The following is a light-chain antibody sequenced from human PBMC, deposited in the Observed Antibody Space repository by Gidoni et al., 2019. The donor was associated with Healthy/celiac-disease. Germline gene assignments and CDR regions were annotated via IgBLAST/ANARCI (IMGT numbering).Light chain of an antibody. CDR3: QQYNSWPET. V-gene: IGKV3-15*01. CDR2: GAS. CDR1: QGVSSN. Sequence: EIVMTQSSTTLSVSPGEIATLACGTSQGVSSNVAWYQQKPGQAPRLLIYGASTRTAGTPARCSGSWSRTEFTLTISRLQSEDFAVYYCQQYNSWPETFGQGTKVEIK. J-gene: IGKJ1*01.